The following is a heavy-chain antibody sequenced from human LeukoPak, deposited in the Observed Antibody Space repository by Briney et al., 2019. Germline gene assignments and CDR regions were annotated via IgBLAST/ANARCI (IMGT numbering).Heavy chain of an antibody. V-gene: IGHV4-59*01. CDR1: GGSISSYY. J-gene: IGHJ4*02. CDR3: ARAPYGSGFDY. D-gene: IGHD3-10*01. Sequence: SETLSLTCTVSGGSISSYYWSWIGQPPGKGLEWIGYIYYSGSTNYNPSLKSRVTISADTSKNQFSLNLSSVTAADTAVYYCARAPYGSGFDYWGQGTLVTVSS. CDR2: IYYSGST.